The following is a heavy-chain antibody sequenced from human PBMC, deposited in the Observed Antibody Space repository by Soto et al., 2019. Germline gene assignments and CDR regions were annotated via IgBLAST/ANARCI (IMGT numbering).Heavy chain of an antibody. D-gene: IGHD3-16*01. Sequence: PSETLSLTCTVSGGSISSGGYYWSWIRQHPGKGLEWIGYIYYSGSTYYNPSLKSRVTISVDTSKNQFSLKLSSVTAADTAVYYCARDRFSVSPYYGMDVWGQGTTVTV. CDR2: IYYSGST. J-gene: IGHJ6*02. CDR1: GGSISSGGYY. V-gene: IGHV4-31*03. CDR3: ARDRFSVSPYYGMDV.